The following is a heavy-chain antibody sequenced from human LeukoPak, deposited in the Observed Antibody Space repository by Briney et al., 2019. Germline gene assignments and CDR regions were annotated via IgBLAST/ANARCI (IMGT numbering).Heavy chain of an antibody. V-gene: IGHV1-46*01. D-gene: IGHD2-15*01. J-gene: IGHJ6*03. CDR3: ARGDNYYHYYMDV. Sequence: ASVKVSCKASGYTLTRYYIHWVRQAPGHGLEWMGIINPSDGSTTYAQKFQGRVTMTRDTSTSTVYMELSSLRSEDTAVYYCARGDNYYHYYMDVWGKGTTFTVSS. CDR2: INPSDGST. CDR1: GYTLTRYY.